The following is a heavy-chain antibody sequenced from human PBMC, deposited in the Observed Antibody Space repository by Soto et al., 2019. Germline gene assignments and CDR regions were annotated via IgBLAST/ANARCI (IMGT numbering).Heavy chain of an antibody. Sequence: ASVKVSCKASGYTFTSYYMHWVRQAPGQGLEWMGIINPSGGSTSYAQKFQGRVTMTGDTSTSTVYMELSSLRSEDTAVYYCARAGGVGFCSGGSCYPFDYWGQGTLVTVSS. CDR2: INPSGGST. V-gene: IGHV1-46*03. D-gene: IGHD2-15*01. CDR3: ARAGGVGFCSGGSCYPFDY. CDR1: GYTFTSYY. J-gene: IGHJ4*02.